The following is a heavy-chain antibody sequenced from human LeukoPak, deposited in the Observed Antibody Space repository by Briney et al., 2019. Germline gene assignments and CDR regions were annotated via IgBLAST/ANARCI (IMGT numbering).Heavy chain of an antibody. CDR3: ARGAEDTAMARY. Sequence: GGSLRLSCAASGFTFSDSAMHWVRQASGKGLEWVGRIRSKANNYATAYAASVKGRFTISRDDSKNTAYLQMNSLKTEDTAVYYCARGAEDTAMARYWGQGTLVTVSS. J-gene: IGHJ4*02. V-gene: IGHV3-73*01. CDR2: IRSKANNYAT. D-gene: IGHD5-18*01. CDR1: GFTFSDSA.